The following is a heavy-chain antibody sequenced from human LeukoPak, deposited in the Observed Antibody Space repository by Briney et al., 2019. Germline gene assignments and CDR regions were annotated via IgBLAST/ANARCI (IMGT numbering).Heavy chain of an antibody. J-gene: IGHJ4*02. Sequence: AGSLRLSCAASGLTFSSYAMQWDRQAPGKGREWVAVTSYDGTNKYYTDSVKGPFTIHRDNYNNTLYLQMNSMRAEDTAVYFCAKRGVVIRVFLVGFHKEAYYFDSWGEGALVTVSS. CDR2: TSYDGTNK. V-gene: IGHV3-30*04. D-gene: IGHD3-10*01. CDR1: GLTFSSYA. CDR3: AKRGVVIRVFLVGFHKEAYYFDS.